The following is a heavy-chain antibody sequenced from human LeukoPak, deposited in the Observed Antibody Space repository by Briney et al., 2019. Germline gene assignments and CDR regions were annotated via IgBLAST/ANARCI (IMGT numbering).Heavy chain of an antibody. D-gene: IGHD3-22*01. CDR3: ASDYYDSSGYPYDYYYYGMDL. Sequence: SVKVSCKASGGTFSSYAISWVRQAPGQGLEWMGRIIPILGIANYAQKFQGRVTITADKSTSTAYMELSSLRSEDTAVYYCASDYYDSSGYPYDYYYYGMDLWGQGTTVTVSS. CDR2: IIPILGIA. J-gene: IGHJ6*02. V-gene: IGHV1-69*04. CDR1: GGTFSSYA.